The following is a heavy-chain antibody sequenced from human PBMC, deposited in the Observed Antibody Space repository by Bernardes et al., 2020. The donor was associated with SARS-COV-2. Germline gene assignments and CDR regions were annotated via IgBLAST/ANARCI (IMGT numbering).Heavy chain of an antibody. CDR1: GFTFSNHG. CDR2: ISGVDDAT. J-gene: IGHJ4*02. Sequence: GGSLRLSCAASGFTFSNHGMGWVRQAPDRGLEWVSGISGVDDATYYSDSVKGRFTLSRDNPKNTLYMQMNSLRVEDTAVYYCVRSRWTGHFAPHPFEYWGQGTLVTVSS. CDR3: VRSRWTGHFAPHPFEY. V-gene: IGHV3-23*01. D-gene: IGHD2-8*02.